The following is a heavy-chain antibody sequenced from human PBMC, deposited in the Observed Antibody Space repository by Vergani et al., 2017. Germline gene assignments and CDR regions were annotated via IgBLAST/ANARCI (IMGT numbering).Heavy chain of an antibody. CDR2: IIPIFGTA. Sequence: QVQLVQSGAEVKKPGSSVKVSCKASGGTFSSYAISWVRQAPGQGLEWMGGIIPIFGTANYAQKFQGRVTITADESTSTAYMELSSLSSEDTAVYYCARGTTYYYDSSGSHYFDYWGQGTLVTVSS. V-gene: IGHV1-69*01. CDR3: ARGTTYYYDSSGSHYFDY. J-gene: IGHJ4*02. CDR1: GGTFSSYA. D-gene: IGHD3-22*01.